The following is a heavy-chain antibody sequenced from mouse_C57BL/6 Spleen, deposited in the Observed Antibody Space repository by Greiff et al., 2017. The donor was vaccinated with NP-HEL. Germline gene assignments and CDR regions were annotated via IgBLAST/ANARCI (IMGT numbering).Heavy chain of an antibody. J-gene: IGHJ2*01. CDR1: GYTFTSYW. V-gene: IGHV1-52*01. CDR3: ARGPFITTVVGVFDY. Sequence: QVQLQQSGAELVRPGSSVKLSCKASGYTFTSYWMHWVKQRPIQGLEWIGNIDPSDSETHYNQKFKDKATLTVDKSSSTAYMQLSSLTSEDSAVYYCARGPFITTVVGVFDYWGQGTTLTVSS. CDR2: IDPSDSET. D-gene: IGHD1-1*01.